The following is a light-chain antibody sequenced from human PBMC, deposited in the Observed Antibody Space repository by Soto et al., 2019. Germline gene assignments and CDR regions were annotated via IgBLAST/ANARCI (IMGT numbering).Light chain of an antibody. J-gene: IGKJ1*01. CDR2: DAS. Sequence: VMSQSPCTLSFSKKARATLYCRASQSVSSYLAWYQQKPGQAPRLLIYDASNRATGIPARFSGSGSGTDFTLTISSLEPAEYAVYYCQQRSNGSLWTVGQGGKVDIK. V-gene: IGKV3-11*01. CDR1: QSVSSY. CDR3: QQRSNGSLWT.